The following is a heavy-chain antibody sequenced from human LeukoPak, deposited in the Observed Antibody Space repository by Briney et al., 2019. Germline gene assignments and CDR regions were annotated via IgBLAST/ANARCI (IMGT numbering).Heavy chain of an antibody. CDR3: ARDGLLYSGTSVPIGY. CDR2: IKQDGSEK. Sequence: GGSLRLSCAPSGFTFSSYWMSWVRQAPGKGLEWVANIKQDGSEKYYVDSVKGRFTISRDNAKNSLYLQMNSLRAEDTAVYYCARDGLLYSGTSVPIGYWGQGTLVTVSS. J-gene: IGHJ4*02. V-gene: IGHV3-7*01. D-gene: IGHD1-7*01. CDR1: GFTFSSYW.